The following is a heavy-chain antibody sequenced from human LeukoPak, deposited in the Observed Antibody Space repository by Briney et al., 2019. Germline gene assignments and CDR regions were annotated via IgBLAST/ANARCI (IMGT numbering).Heavy chain of an antibody. Sequence: GESLKISCKGSGYNFTNYWIAWVRQMPGKGLDWMGVIYPGDSDTRYSPSFQGQVTISADKSISTAYLQWSSLKASDTAMYYCALALSIAVAGGAFDIWGQGTMVTISS. J-gene: IGHJ3*02. CDR1: GYNFTNYW. CDR3: ALALSIAVAGGAFDI. D-gene: IGHD6-19*01. CDR2: IYPGDSDT. V-gene: IGHV5-51*01.